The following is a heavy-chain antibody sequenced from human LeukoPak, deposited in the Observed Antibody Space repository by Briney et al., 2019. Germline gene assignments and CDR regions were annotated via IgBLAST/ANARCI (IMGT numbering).Heavy chain of an antibody. CDR3: AKDTASYGSGSYPDY. CDR1: GFTFDDYT. D-gene: IGHD3-10*01. Sequence: GGSLRLSCAASGFTFDDYTMHWVRQPPGKGLEWVSGITGNSGSIGYADSVKGRFTISRDNAKNSLYLQMNSLRAEDTALYYCAKDTASYGSGSYPDYWGQGTLVTVSS. CDR2: ITGNSGSI. J-gene: IGHJ4*02. V-gene: IGHV3-9*01.